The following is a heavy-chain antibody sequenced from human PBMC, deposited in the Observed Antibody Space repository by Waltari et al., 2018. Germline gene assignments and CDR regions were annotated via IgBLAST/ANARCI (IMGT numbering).Heavy chain of an antibody. J-gene: IGHJ1*01. CDR2: ISSSSSTI. D-gene: IGHD2-15*01. Sequence: EVQLVESGGGLVQPGGSLRLSCAASGFTFSSYSMNWVRQAPGKGLEWVSYISSSSSTIYYADSVKGRFTISRDNAKNSLYLQMNSLRAEDTAVYYCASKEGLWGPVVAEYFQHWGQGTLVTVSS. V-gene: IGHV3-48*04. CDR1: GFTFSSYS. CDR3: ASKEGLWGPVVAEYFQH.